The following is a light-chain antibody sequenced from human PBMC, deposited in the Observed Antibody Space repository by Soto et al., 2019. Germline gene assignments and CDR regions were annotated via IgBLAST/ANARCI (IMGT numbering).Light chain of an antibody. CDR2: WAS. J-gene: IGKJ4*01. CDR3: QQYYSIPRT. V-gene: IGKV4-1*01. CDR1: QSVLYSSNNKNY. Sequence: DIVVTQSPESLAVSLGERATINCKSSQSVLYSSNNKNYLDWYQQKPGQPPKLLIYWASTRESGVPDRFSGSGSGTDFTLTISSLQAEDVAVYYCQQYYSIPRTFCGGTKVEIK.